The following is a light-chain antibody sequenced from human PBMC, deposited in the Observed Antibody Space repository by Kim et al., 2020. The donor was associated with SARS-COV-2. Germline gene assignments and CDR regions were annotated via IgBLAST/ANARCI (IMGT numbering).Light chain of an antibody. V-gene: IGKV1-16*01. Sequence: GDRVTMTCRASLGVSYYVAWFQQKPGKAPRSLIYDASTLLSGVPPRFSGSGSVTEFTLTISNLQPEDFATYYCQQYNTFPLTFGGGTKLEI. J-gene: IGKJ4*01. CDR3: QQYNTFPLT. CDR1: LGVSYY. CDR2: DAS.